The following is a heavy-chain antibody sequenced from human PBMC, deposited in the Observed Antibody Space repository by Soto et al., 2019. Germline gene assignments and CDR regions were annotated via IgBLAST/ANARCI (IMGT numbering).Heavy chain of an antibody. CDR1: GYTFTSYD. Sequence: QVQLVQSGAEVKKPGASVKVSCKASGYTFTSYDINWVRQAAGQGLEWLGWMNPSSGNKAYAQNFQGRVTMTRNTSISTAYLELASLTSEDTGAYYCARGGVSRGAFDIWGRGTLVTVTS. CDR2: MNPSSGNK. D-gene: IGHD3-10*01. CDR3: ARGGVSRGAFDI. V-gene: IGHV1-8*01. J-gene: IGHJ3*02.